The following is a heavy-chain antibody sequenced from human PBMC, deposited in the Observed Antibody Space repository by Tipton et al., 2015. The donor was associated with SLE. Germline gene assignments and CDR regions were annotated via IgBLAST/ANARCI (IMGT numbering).Heavy chain of an antibody. CDR1: GFTFSSYG. D-gene: IGHD2-15*01. CDR2: INHSGST. Sequence: LRLSCAASGFTFSSYGMHWVRQAPGKGLEWIGEINHSGSTNYNPSLKSRVTISVDTSKNQFSLKLSSVTAADTAVYYCARWRAANFQHWGQGTLVTVSS. V-gene: IGHV4-34*01. J-gene: IGHJ1*01. CDR3: ARWRAANFQH.